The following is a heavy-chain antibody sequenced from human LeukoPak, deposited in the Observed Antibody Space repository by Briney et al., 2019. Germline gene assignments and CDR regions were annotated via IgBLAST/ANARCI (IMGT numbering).Heavy chain of an antibody. Sequence: GGSLRLSCVVSGFTFSSYWMHWVRQAPGKGLVWVSRLSPDGGTIDYSDSVRGRFTISRDNAKDTLYVQMNSLRVDDTAVYYCATAGQWRFDSWGLGTLVTVSS. CDR1: GFTFSSYW. CDR2: LSPDGGTI. J-gene: IGHJ4*02. CDR3: ATAGQWRFDS. D-gene: IGHD6-19*01. V-gene: IGHV3-74*01.